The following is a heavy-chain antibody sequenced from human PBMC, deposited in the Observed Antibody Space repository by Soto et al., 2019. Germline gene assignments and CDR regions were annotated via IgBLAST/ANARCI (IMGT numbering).Heavy chain of an antibody. V-gene: IGHV1-69*12. CDR1: GGTFSTYA. J-gene: IGHJ4*02. D-gene: IGHD5-12*01. Sequence: QVQLVQSGAEVKKPESSVKVSCKAPGGTFSTYAISWVRQAPGQGLEWMGGIIPMFGTANYAQRFQDRVTITADESTNTVYLELSSLRSEHTPVYCWASGIQMWLRRINNGYSGWGQGTLVTVSS. CDR2: IIPMFGTA. CDR3: ASGIQMWLRRINNGYSG.